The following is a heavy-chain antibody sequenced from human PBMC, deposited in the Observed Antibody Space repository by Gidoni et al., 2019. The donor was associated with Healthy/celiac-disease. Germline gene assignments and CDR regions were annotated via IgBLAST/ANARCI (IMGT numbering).Heavy chain of an antibody. CDR3: AKDKHIVGATAFFDY. Sequence: QVQLVESGGGVVQPGRSLRLSCAASGFTFISYGMHWVRQAPGKGLEWVAVISYDGSNKYYADSVKGRFTISRDNSKNTLYLQMNSLRAEDTAVYYCAKDKHIVGATAFFDYWGQGTLVTVSS. CDR2: ISYDGSNK. D-gene: IGHD1-26*01. V-gene: IGHV3-30*18. J-gene: IGHJ4*02. CDR1: GFTFISYG.